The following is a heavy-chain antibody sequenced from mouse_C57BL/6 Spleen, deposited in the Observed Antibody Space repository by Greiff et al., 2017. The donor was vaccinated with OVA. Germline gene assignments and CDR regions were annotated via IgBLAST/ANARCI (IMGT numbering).Heavy chain of an antibody. CDR2: IYPGSGST. Sequence: QVQLQQPGAELVKPGASVKMSCKASGYTFTSYWITWVKQRPGQGLEWIGDIYPGSGSTNYNEKFKSKATLPVDTSSSTAYMQLSSLTSEDSAVYYCARLDYYGSSYDAMDYWGQGTSVTVSS. J-gene: IGHJ4*01. V-gene: IGHV1-55*01. D-gene: IGHD1-1*01. CDR3: ARLDYYGSSYDAMDY. CDR1: GYTFTSYW.